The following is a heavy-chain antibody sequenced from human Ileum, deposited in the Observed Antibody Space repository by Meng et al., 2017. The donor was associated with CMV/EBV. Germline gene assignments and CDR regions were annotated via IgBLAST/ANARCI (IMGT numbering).Heavy chain of an antibody. CDR3: GRQRSAIAAAPIDY. D-gene: IGHD6-13*01. CDR1: GYTFTSYG. V-gene: IGHV1-18*01. Sequence: ASVKVSCKASGYTFTSYGISWVRQAPGQGLEWMGWISAYNGNTNYAQKLQGRVTMTTDTPTSTDYMELRRLRSDDTAVYYCGRQRSAIAAAPIDYWGQGTLVTVSS. CDR2: ISAYNGNT. J-gene: IGHJ4*02.